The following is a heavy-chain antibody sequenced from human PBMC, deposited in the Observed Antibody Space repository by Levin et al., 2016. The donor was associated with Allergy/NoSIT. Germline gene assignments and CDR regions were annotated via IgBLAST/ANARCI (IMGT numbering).Heavy chain of an antibody. CDR2: INAGNGNT. D-gene: IGHD6-19*01. V-gene: IGHV1-3*01. Sequence: WVRQAPGQRLEWMGWINAGNGNTKYSQKFQGRVTITRDTSASTAYMELSSLRSEDTAVYYCARGSSGWYGDYWGQGTLVTVSS. J-gene: IGHJ4*02. CDR3: ARGSSGWYGDY.